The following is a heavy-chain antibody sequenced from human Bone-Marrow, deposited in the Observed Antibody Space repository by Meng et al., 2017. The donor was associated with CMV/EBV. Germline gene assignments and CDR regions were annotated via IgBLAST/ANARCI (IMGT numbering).Heavy chain of an antibody. V-gene: IGHV1-2*02. CDR1: GYTFTGYY. D-gene: IGHD2-21*01. Sequence: ASVKVSCKAPGYTFTGYYMHWVRQAPGQGLEWMGWINPNSGGANYAQKFQGRVTMTRDTSISTVYMELSRLTFDDTAVYYCARDQQTSLAYWGQGTLVTVSS. J-gene: IGHJ1*01. CDR2: INPNSGGA. CDR3: ARDQQTSLAY.